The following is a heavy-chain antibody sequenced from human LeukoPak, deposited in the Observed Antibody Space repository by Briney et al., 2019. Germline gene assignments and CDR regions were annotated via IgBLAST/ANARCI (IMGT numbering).Heavy chain of an antibody. CDR3: ARDRISSKYSSSVIDY. CDR1: GYTFTGYY. J-gene: IGHJ4*02. Sequence: ASVKVSCKASGYTFTGYYMHWVRQAPGQGLEWMGWINPNSGGTNYAQKFQGRVTMTRDTSISTAYMELSRLRSDDTAVYYCARDRISSKYSSSVIDYWGQGTLVTVSS. CDR2: INPNSGGT. D-gene: IGHD6-6*01. V-gene: IGHV1-2*02.